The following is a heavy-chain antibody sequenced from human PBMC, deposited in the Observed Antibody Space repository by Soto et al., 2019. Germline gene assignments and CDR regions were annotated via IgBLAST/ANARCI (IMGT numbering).Heavy chain of an antibody. CDR2: MYHSGST. Sequence: QVQLQESGPGLVKPSGTLSLTCAVSSGSISSSNWWSWVRQPPGKGLEWIGEMYHSGSTNYNPSLKSRVTISVDKSKNQFSLKLRSVTAADTAVYYCARTMTTVTTGDFDYWGQGTLVTVSS. J-gene: IGHJ4*02. D-gene: IGHD4-17*01. CDR1: SGSISSSNW. V-gene: IGHV4-4*02. CDR3: ARTMTTVTTGDFDY.